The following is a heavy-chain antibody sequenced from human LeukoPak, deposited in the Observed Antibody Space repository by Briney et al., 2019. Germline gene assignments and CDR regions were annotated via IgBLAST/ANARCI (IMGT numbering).Heavy chain of an antibody. V-gene: IGHV4-31*03. Sequence: SETLSLTCTVSGGSISSGGYYWSWIREHPGKGLEWIGYIYYSGSTYYNPSLKSRVTISVDTSKNQFSLKLSSVTAADTAVYYCARMGGDYDFDYWGQGTLVTVSS. CDR2: IYYSGST. D-gene: IGHD4-17*01. CDR1: GGSISSGGYY. CDR3: ARMGGDYDFDY. J-gene: IGHJ4*02.